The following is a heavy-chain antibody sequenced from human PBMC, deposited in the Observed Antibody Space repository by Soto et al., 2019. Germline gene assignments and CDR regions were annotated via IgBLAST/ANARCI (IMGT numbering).Heavy chain of an antibody. CDR3: ARDPSYYDSSGYCDY. D-gene: IGHD3-22*01. Sequence: GGSLRLSCAASGFTFSSYSMNWVRQAPGKGLEWVSYISSSRSTIYYADSVKGRFTISRGNAKNSLYLQMNSLRAEDTAVYYCARDPSYYDSSGYCDYWGQGTLVTVSS. V-gene: IGHV3-48*01. J-gene: IGHJ4*02. CDR2: ISSSRSTI. CDR1: GFTFSSYS.